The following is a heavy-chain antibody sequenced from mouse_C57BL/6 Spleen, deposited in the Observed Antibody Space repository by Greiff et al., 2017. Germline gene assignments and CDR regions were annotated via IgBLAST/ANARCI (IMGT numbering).Heavy chain of an antibody. Sequence: EVQLQQSGPELVKPGASVKISCKASGYSFTGYYMNWVKQSPEKSLEWIGEINTSTGGTNYNQKFKAKATLTVDKSSSTAYMQLKSLTSEASAVYYCARAGITTVVAPLDYWGQGTTLTVSS. V-gene: IGHV1-42*01. D-gene: IGHD1-1*01. CDR1: GYSFTGYY. J-gene: IGHJ2*01. CDR2: INTSTGGT. CDR3: ARAGITTVVAPLDY.